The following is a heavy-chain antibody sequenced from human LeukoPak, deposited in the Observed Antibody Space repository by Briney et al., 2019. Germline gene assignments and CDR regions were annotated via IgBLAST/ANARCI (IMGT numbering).Heavy chain of an antibody. CDR3: AREVQGIAVAGRWGNAFDI. CDR1: GYTFTSYD. J-gene: IGHJ3*02. CDR2: INPNSGGT. Sequence: ASVKVSCKASGYTFTSYDINWVRQATGQGLEWMGWINPNSGGTNYAQKFQGRVTMTRDTSISTAYMELSRLRSDDTAVYYCAREVQGIAVAGRWGNAFDIWGQGTMVTVSS. D-gene: IGHD6-19*01. V-gene: IGHV1-2*02.